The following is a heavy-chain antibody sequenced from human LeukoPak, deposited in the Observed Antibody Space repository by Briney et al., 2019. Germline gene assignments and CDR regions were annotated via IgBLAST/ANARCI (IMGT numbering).Heavy chain of an antibody. V-gene: IGHV3-74*01. CDR1: GFTFSGFW. Sequence: GGSLRLSCAASGFTFSGFWMHWVRQAPGKGLVWVSCISFDGSDATYADSVKGRFTISRDNAKNSLYLQMNSLRAEDTAVYYCARYCSGGSCYSNYYYGMDVWGQGTTVTVSS. CDR2: ISFDGSDA. J-gene: IGHJ6*02. D-gene: IGHD2-15*01. CDR3: ARYCSGGSCYSNYYYGMDV.